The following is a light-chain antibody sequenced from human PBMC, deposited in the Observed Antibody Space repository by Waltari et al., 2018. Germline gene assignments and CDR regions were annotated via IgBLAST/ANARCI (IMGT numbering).Light chain of an antibody. CDR2: GAS. CDR1: QSVSSSY. V-gene: IGKV3-20*01. J-gene: IGKJ4*01. CDR3: QQYGSSPLT. Sequence: EIVLPQSPGTLSLSPGERATLSCRASQSVSSSYLAWYQQKPGQAPRLLSYGASSRATGIPDRFSGSWSGTDFTLTISRLEPEDFAVYYCQQYGSSPLTFGGGTKVEIK.